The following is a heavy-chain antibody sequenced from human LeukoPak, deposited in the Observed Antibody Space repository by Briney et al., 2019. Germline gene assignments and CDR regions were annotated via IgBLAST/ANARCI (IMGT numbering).Heavy chain of an antibody. CDR2: ISYDGSNK. J-gene: IGHJ4*02. Sequence: GGSLRLSCAASGFTFSSYAMHWVRQAPGKGLERVAVISYDGSNKYYADSVKGRFTISRDNSKNTLYLQMNSLRAEDTAVYYCARDSAVAGTGDYWGQGTLVTVSS. CDR1: GFTFSSYA. D-gene: IGHD6-19*01. CDR3: ARDSAVAGTGDY. V-gene: IGHV3-30-3*01.